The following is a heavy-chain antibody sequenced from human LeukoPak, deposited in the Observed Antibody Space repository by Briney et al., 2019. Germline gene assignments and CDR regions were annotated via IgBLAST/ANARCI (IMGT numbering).Heavy chain of an antibody. D-gene: IGHD6-13*01. CDR1: GGSISSSY. J-gene: IGHJ4*02. CDR2: IYYSGST. Sequence: PSETLSLTCTVSGGSISSSYWSWIRQPPGKGREWIGYIYYSGSTNYNPSLKSRVTISVETSKNEFSLKLRSVTAADTAVYYCARVTGYRIEDYFDYWGQGTLVTVSS. V-gene: IGHV4-59*01. CDR3: ARVTGYRIEDYFDY.